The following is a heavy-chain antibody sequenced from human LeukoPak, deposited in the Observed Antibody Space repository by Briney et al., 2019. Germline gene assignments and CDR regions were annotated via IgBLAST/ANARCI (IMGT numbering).Heavy chain of an antibody. CDR2: VSFDGSNK. CDR3: AKDVLGSSWSFDY. J-gene: IGHJ4*02. D-gene: IGHD6-13*01. Sequence: PGRSLRLSCAASGFTFNNYGIHWVRQAPGKGLYWVAVVSFDGSNKYYADSVKGRFTISRDNSKNIVYLQLNSLRPEDTAVYYCAKDVLGSSWSFDYWGQGTLVAVSS. CDR1: GFTFNNYG. V-gene: IGHV3-30*18.